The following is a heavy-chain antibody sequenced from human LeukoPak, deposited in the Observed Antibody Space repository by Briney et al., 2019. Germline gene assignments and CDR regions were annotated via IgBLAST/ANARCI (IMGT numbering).Heavy chain of an antibody. J-gene: IGHJ6*02. D-gene: IGHD6-19*01. V-gene: IGHV1-2*02. Sequence: ASVKVSCKASGYTFTGYYMHWVRQAPGQGLEWMGWIHPDSGGTDYAQKFQGRVTMTRDTSISTAYMELSNLRSDDTAVYYCARLGVGRWMVVTYYYYGMDVWGQGTTITVSS. CDR3: ARLGVGRWMVVTYYYYGMDV. CDR1: GYTFTGYY. CDR2: IHPDSGGT.